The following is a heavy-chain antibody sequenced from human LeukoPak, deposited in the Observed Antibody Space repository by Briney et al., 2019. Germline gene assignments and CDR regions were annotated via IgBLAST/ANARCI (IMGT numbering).Heavy chain of an antibody. J-gene: IGHJ4*02. D-gene: IGHD1-14*01. CDR1: AVSVSSYY. CDR2: IHNSGRT. Sequence: SETLSLTSSVPAVSVSSYYWSWIPKSPGKGLEWIGCIHNSGRTNYNPSLKSRVTGFVDTSKNQVSLWLSSVTAADTAVYFCARQGTISSESYFDYWGQGALVTVSS. V-gene: IGHV4-59*08. CDR3: ARQGTISSESYFDY.